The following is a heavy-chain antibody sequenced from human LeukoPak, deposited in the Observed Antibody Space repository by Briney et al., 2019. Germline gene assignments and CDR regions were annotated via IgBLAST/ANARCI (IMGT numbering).Heavy chain of an antibody. J-gene: IGHJ5*02. Sequence: PSETLSLTCTVSGDSVSSDYRSWIRQSAGKGLEWIGRVQASGTTNYNPSLKSRVTMSVDTSKNQFSLTLTSVTAADTAVYYCARKVLNNWFDPWGQGTLVTVSS. CDR3: ARKVLNNWFDP. CDR2: VQASGTT. V-gene: IGHV4-4*07. CDR1: GDSVSSDY.